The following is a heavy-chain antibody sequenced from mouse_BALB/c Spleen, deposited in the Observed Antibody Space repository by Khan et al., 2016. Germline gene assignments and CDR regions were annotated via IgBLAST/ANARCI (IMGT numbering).Heavy chain of an antibody. Sequence: EVQLQESGPGLVKPSQSLSLTCTVTGYSITSDYAWNWIRQFPGNKLEWMGYISYSGSTSYNPSLKSRISITRDTSKNQFFLQLNSVTTEDTATYYCARTYGYVSPSFTYWGQGTLVTVSA. CDR3: ARTYGYVSPSFTY. D-gene: IGHD1-1*01. J-gene: IGHJ3*01. CDR1: GYSITSDYA. CDR2: ISYSGST. V-gene: IGHV3-2*02.